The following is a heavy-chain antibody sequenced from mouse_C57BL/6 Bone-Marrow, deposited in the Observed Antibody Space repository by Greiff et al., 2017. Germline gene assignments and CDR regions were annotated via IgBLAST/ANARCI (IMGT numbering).Heavy chain of an antibody. D-gene: IGHD1-1*01. CDR1: GFNIKDYY. Sequence: EVQLQQSGAELVKPGASVKLSCTASGFNIKDYYMHWVKQRTEQGLEWIGRIDPEDGETKYAPKFQGKATITADTSSNTAYLQLSRLTAEDTAVYYCASYYCGSSYRPYYAIDYWGQGTSVTVSS. CDR2: IDPEDGET. CDR3: ASYYCGSSYRPYYAIDY. V-gene: IGHV14-2*01. J-gene: IGHJ4*01.